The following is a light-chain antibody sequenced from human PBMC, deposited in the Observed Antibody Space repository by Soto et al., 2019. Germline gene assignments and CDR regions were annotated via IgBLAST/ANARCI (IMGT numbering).Light chain of an antibody. V-gene: IGKV4-1*01. CDR3: QQYYSTPYT. J-gene: IGKJ2*01. CDR2: WAS. Sequence: DIVMTQSPDCLAVSLGVRATINCKSSQSVLYSSNNKNYLAWYQQKPGQPPKLLIYWASTRESGVPDRFSGSGSGTDFTLTISSLQAEDVAIYYCQQYYSTPYTIGQGTKLEIK. CDR1: QSVLYSSNNKNY.